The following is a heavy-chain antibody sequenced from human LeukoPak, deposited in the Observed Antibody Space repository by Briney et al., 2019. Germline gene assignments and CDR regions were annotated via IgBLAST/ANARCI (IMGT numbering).Heavy chain of an antibody. D-gene: IGHD1-26*01. Sequence: SETLSLTCTVSGGSISSYYWSWIRQPPGKGLEWIGYIYYSGSTSYNPSLKSRVTISVDTSKNQFKLSSVTAADTAVYYCARWRGVGATLFDYWGQGTLVTVSS. CDR2: IYYSGST. V-gene: IGHV4-59*01. CDR1: GGSISSYY. J-gene: IGHJ4*02. CDR3: ARWRGVGATLFDY.